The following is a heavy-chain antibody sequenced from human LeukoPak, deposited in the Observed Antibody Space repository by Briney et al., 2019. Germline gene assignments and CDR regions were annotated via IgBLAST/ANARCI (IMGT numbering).Heavy chain of an antibody. D-gene: IGHD7-27*01. Sequence: SETLSLTCTVSGGSISSYYWSWIRQPPGKGLEWIGYIYYSGSTNYNPSLKSRVTISVDTSKNQFSLKLSSVTAADTAVYYCATGLGYFDYWGQGTLVTVSS. CDR3: ATGLGYFDY. CDR2: IYYSGST. V-gene: IGHV4-59*01. CDR1: GGSISSYY. J-gene: IGHJ4*02.